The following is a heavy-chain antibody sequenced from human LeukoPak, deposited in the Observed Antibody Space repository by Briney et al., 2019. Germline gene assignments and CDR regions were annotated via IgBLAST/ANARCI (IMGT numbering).Heavy chain of an antibody. V-gene: IGHV1-3*01. D-gene: IGHD5-18*01. CDR2: ISAGNGNT. Sequence: ASVKVSCKASGYTITSYAIHWVRQAPGQRLEWMGWISAGNGNTKYSQNFQGRVTFISNTSATTAFMELSSLRSEDAAVYYCARGYSYGEIDYWGQGTLVTVSS. CDR3: ARGYSYGEIDY. CDR1: GYTITSYA. J-gene: IGHJ4*02.